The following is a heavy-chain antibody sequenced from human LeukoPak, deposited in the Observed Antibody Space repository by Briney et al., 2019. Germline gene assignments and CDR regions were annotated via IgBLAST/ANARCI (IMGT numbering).Heavy chain of an antibody. D-gene: IGHD3-22*01. CDR2: INPNSGGT. V-gene: IGHV1-2*06. CDR1: AYSFTDYY. CDR3: ARSSPTYDFDSSGYYYGDY. J-gene: IGHJ4*02. Sequence: ASVKVSCKASAYSFTDYYIHWVRQAPGHGLEWMGRINPNSGGTDYAQKFQGRVTMTRDTSISTAYMELSRLRSDDTAVYYCARSSPTYDFDSSGYYYGDYWGQGTLVIVSS.